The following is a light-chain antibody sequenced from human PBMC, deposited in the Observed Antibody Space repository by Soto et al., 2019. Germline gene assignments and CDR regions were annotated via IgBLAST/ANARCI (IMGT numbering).Light chain of an antibody. CDR3: SSYAGSHNWV. V-gene: IGLV2-8*01. CDR2: DVS. Sequence: QSALTQPPSASGSPGQSVTISCTGTSSDVGGYNYVSWYQQHPGKAPKLMIYDVSKRPSGVPDRFSGSKSGNTASLTVSGLQADDGADYYCSSYAGSHNWVFGGGTKLTVL. CDR1: SSDVGGYNY. J-gene: IGLJ3*02.